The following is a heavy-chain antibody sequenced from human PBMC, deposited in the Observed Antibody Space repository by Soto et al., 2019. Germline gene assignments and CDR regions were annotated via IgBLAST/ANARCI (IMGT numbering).Heavy chain of an antibody. Sequence: PGGSLRLSCAASGFTFSSYAMSWVRQAPGKGLEWVSAISGSGGSTYYADSVKGRFTISRDNSKNTLYLQMNSLRAEDTAVYYCAKLPRIVVVPAATYFDYWGQGTLVTVSS. V-gene: IGHV3-23*01. CDR2: ISGSGGST. CDR3: AKLPRIVVVPAATYFDY. D-gene: IGHD2-2*01. J-gene: IGHJ4*02. CDR1: GFTFSSYA.